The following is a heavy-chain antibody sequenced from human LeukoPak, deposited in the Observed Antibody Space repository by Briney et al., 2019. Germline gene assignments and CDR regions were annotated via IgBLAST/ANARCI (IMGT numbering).Heavy chain of an antibody. J-gene: IGHJ5*02. CDR2: INPNSGGT. V-gene: IGHV1-2*02. D-gene: IGHD2-21*01. Sequence: ASVKVCCKASGYTFTGYYMHWVRQAPGQGLEWMGWINPNSGGTNYAQKFQGRVTMTRDTSISTAYMELSRLRSDDTAVYYCARDPVIAPYNWFDPWGQGTLVTVSS. CDR1: GYTFTGYY. CDR3: ARDPVIAPYNWFDP.